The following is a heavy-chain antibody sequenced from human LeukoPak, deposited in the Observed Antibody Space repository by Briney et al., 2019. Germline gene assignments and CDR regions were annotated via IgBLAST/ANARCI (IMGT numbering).Heavy chain of an antibody. CDR1: GYTLTELS. V-gene: IGHV1-24*01. J-gene: IGHJ3*02. CDR3: AMSSGSYRDAFDI. CDR2: FDPEDGET. D-gene: IGHD3-10*01. Sequence: ASVKVSCKGSGYTLTELSMHWVRQAPGKGLEWMGGFDPEDGETIYAQKFQGRVTMTEDTSTDTAYMELSSLRSEDTAVYYCAMSSGSYRDAFDIWGQGTMVTVSS.